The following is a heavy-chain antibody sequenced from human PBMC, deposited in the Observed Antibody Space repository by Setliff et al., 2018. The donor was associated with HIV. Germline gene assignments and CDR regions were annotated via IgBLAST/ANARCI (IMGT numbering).Heavy chain of an antibody. CDR3: ARTSGDAYNYEGAFDVYFTFSGEVIRHYLDV. CDR1: GDTFNNYG. CDR2: IIPIFKSA. Sequence: SVKVSCKVSGDTFNNYGLNWVRQAPGQGLEWMGGIIPIFKSADYAQKFQGRVTITTDESTSTAYMDLSSLKSEDTAIYYCARTSGDAYNYEGAFDVYFTFSGEVIRHYLDVWGKGTTVTVS. J-gene: IGHJ6*03. V-gene: IGHV1-69*05. D-gene: IGHD3-3*01.